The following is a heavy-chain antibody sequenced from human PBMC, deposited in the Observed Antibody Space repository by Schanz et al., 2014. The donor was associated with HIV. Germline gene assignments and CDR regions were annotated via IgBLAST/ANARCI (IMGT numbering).Heavy chain of an antibody. Sequence: QVHLVQSGAEVKKPGASVKVSCKASGYTFSGYYIHWVRQAPGQGLEWMGWINSDNGTNYAQEFQGRVTMTRDTSTGTAYMELRSLRAADTAVYYCARGRSGYCSGGSCPYGRYYFDYWGQGTLVTVSS. V-gene: IGHV1-2*02. CDR1: GYTFSGYY. CDR3: ARGRSGYCSGGSCPYGRYYFDY. J-gene: IGHJ4*02. CDR2: INSDNGT. D-gene: IGHD2-15*01.